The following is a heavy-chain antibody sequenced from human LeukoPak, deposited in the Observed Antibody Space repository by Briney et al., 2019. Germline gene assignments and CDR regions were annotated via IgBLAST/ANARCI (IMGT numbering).Heavy chain of an antibody. CDR1: GFTFSSYS. CDR3: AKHPYEGYCSGGSCWNNWFDP. J-gene: IGHJ5*02. CDR2: ISGSGGST. V-gene: IGHV3-23*01. D-gene: IGHD2-15*01. Sequence: GGSLRLSCAASGFTFSSYSVNWVRQAPGKGLEWVSAISGSGGSTYYADSVKGRFTISRDNSKNTLYLQMNSLRAEDTAIYYCAKHPYEGYCSGGSCWNNWFDPWGQGTLVTVSS.